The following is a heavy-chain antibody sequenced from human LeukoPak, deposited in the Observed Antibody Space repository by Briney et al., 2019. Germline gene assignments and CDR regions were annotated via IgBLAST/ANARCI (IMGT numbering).Heavy chain of an antibody. CDR2: IKEDGSEK. V-gene: IGHV3-7*03. CDR3: ARLHSAVYYGDAFDI. J-gene: IGHJ3*02. D-gene: IGHD3-10*01. CDR1: GFTFDDHA. Sequence: GGSLRLSCAASGFTFDDHAMHWVRQAPGKGLEWVAKIKEDGSEKYYVDSVKGRFTVSRDNVKNSLFLQMNSLRAEDTAAYYCARLHSAVYYGDAFDIWGQGTMVTVSS.